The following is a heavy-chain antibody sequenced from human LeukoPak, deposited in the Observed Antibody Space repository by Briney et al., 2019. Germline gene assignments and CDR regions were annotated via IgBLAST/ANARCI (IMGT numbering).Heavy chain of an antibody. CDR2: IYDSGNT. J-gene: IGHJ4*02. V-gene: IGHV4-59*01. CDR1: GGSFSSYY. CDR3: ARDGGDSNPV. D-gene: IGHD2-21*02. Sequence: PSETLSLTCTVSGGSFSSYYWNWIRQPPGKGLEWIGYIYDSGNTNYNPSLKSRVTISLDMSENQFSLKLSAVTAADTAIYYCARDGGDSNPVWGQGTLVTVSS.